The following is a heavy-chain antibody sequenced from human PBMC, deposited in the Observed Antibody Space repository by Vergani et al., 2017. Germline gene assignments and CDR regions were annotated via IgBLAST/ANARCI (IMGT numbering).Heavy chain of an antibody. V-gene: IGHV3-30*18. Sequence: QVQLVESGGGVVQPGRSLRLSCAASGFTFSSYGMHWVRQAPGKGLERVAVISYDGSNKYYADSVKGRFTISRDNSKNTLYLQMNSLRAEDTAVYYCVKALTVTTRYYYYYGMDVWGQGTTVTVSS. J-gene: IGHJ6*02. CDR3: VKALTVTTRYYYYYGMDV. CDR1: GFTFSSYG. CDR2: ISYDGSNK. D-gene: IGHD4-17*01.